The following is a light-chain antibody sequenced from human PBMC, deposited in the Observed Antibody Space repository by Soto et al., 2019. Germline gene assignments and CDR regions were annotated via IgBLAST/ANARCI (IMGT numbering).Light chain of an antibody. V-gene: IGLV4-69*01. Sequence: QPVLTQSPSASASLGASVKLTCTLSSGHSNYAIAWHQQQSEKGPRYLMKLNSDGSHSKGDGIPDRFSGSSSGAERYLTISSLQSGDEADYYCQTWGSGIVVFGGGTKPPS. CDR2: LNSDGSH. CDR3: QTWGSGIVV. CDR1: SGHSNYA. J-gene: IGLJ2*01.